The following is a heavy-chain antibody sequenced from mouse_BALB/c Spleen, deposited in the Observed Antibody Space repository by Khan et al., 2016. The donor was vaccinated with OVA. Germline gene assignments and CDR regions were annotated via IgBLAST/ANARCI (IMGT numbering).Heavy chain of an antibody. CDR1: GYSFTLYY. CDR2: VNPNTGGS. Sequence: VQLQQSGPDLVKPGASVKISCKASGYSFTLYYMTWVKQSHGKNLEWIGRVNPNTGGSDYNQEFKGKAILTVDKSSNTAYMELHSLTSEDSAVYYCARGYDFFAYWGQGTLVTVSA. D-gene: IGHD2-14*01. J-gene: IGHJ3*01. CDR3: ARGYDFFAY. V-gene: IGHV1-26*01.